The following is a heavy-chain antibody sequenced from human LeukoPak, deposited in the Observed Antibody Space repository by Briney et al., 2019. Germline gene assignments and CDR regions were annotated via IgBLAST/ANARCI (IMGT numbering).Heavy chain of an antibody. Sequence: TGGSLRLSCAASGFTFSNAWMSWVRQAPGKGLEWVGRIKSKTDGGTTDYAAPVKGRFTISRDDSKNTLYLQMNSLKTEDTAVYYCTAHYYGSGGYTYWGQGTLVTVSS. CDR2: IKSKTDGGTT. CDR1: GFTFSNAW. CDR3: TAHYYGSGGYTY. V-gene: IGHV3-15*01. J-gene: IGHJ4*02. D-gene: IGHD3-10*01.